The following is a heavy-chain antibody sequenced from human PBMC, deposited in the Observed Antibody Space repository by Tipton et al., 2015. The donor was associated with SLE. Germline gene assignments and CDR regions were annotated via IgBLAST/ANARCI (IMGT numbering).Heavy chain of an antibody. CDR3: ASHLWSGHYFYHGMDD. V-gene: IGHV5-51*01. CDR2: IYPGDSDT. Sequence: QLVQSGAEVKKPGESLKISCKGSGYSFTSYWIGWVRQMPGKGLEWMGMIYPGDSDTRYSPSFQGQVSISADKSINTAYLQWTSLKASDTAMYYCASHLWSGHYFYHGMDDWGQGTTVTVSS. CDR1: GYSFTSYW. D-gene: IGHD3-3*01. J-gene: IGHJ6*02.